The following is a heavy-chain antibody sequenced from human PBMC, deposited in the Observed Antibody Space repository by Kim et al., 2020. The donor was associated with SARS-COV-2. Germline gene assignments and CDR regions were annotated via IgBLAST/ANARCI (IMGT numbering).Heavy chain of an antibody. J-gene: IGHJ3*02. CDR3: ARGQWSTFNI. CDR2: TYYRSKWYN. D-gene: IGHD6-19*01. CDR1: GDSVSSNSVA. V-gene: IGHV6-1*01. Sequence: SQTLSLTCAISGDSVSSNSVAWNWIRQSPSRGLEWLGRTYYRSKWYNEYAVSVRSRITINPDTSKNQFSLQLNSVTPEDTAVYFCARGQWSTFNIWGQGTVVAVSS.